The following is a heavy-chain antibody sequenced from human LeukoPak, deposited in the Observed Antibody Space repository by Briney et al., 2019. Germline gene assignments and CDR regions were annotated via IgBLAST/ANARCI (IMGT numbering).Heavy chain of an antibody. CDR1: GFRFDDYG. CDR2: ISWSGTTT. Sequence: GGSLRLSCVVSGFRFDDYGMHWVRQAPGKGLEWVSGISWSGTTTGYADSVKGRFTISRDSAKNSLYLQMDSLRVEDTALSYYAKDESIGGFATGYFYGMGVWGQGTTVTVSS. CDR3: AKDESIGGFATGYFYGMGV. J-gene: IGHJ6*02. V-gene: IGHV3-9*01. D-gene: IGHD1-1*01.